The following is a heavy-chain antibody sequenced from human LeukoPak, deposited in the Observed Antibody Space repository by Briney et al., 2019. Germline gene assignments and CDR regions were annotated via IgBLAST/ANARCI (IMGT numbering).Heavy chain of an antibody. CDR2: IYPGDSDT. Sequence: GESLKISCKGSGYSFTSYWIGWVRQMPGKGREWMGIIYPGDSDTRYSPSFQGQVTISADKSISAAYLQWSSLKASDTAMYYCARRKRPSTYYSDISGYSDISLAFDIWGQGTMVTVSS. V-gene: IGHV5-51*01. D-gene: IGHD3-22*01. J-gene: IGHJ3*02. CDR3: ARRKRPSTYYSDISGYSDISLAFDI. CDR1: GYSFTSYW.